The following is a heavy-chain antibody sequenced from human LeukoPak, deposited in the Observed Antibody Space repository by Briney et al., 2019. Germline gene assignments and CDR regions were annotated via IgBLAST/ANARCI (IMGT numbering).Heavy chain of an antibody. V-gene: IGHV1-69*06. D-gene: IGHD2-2*01. CDR2: IMPLFGTA. CDR3: ARGRTDIVVVPATLRNYYFDY. CDR1: GGTFSRND. J-gene: IGHJ4*02. Sequence: SVKVSCKASGGTFSRNDISWVRQAPGQGLEWMGGIMPLFGTAKNAQKFQGRVTITADTSTSTAYMELSSLRSEDTAVYYCARGRTDIVVVPATLRNYYFDYWGQGTLVTVSS.